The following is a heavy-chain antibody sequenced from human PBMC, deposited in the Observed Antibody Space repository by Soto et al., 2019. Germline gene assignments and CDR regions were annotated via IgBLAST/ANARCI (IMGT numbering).Heavy chain of an antibody. D-gene: IGHD3-10*01. V-gene: IGHV3-7*03. CDR2: IKQDGSEK. CDR3: ASGEMEDAFDI. J-gene: IGHJ3*02. CDR1: GFTFSSYW. Sequence: GGSLRLSCAASGFTFSSYWMSWVRQAPGKGLEWVTNIKQDGSEKYYVDSVKGRFTISRDNAKNSLYLQMNSLRAEDTAVYYCASGEMEDAFDIWGQGTMVTVSS.